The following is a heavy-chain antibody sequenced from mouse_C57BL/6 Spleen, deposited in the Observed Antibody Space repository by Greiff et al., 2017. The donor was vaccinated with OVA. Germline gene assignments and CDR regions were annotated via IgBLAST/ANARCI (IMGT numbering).Heavy chain of an antibody. CDR3: TRDFYYGSSLYAMDY. CDR2: ISSGGDYI. J-gene: IGHJ4*01. D-gene: IGHD1-1*01. CDR1: GFTFSSYA. V-gene: IGHV5-9-1*02. Sequence: EVKVVESGEGLVKPGGSLKLSCAASGFTFSSYAMSWVRQTPEKRLEWVAYISSGGDYIYYADTVKGRFTISRDNARNTLYLQMSSLKSEDTAMYYCTRDFYYGSSLYAMDYWGQGTSVTVSS.